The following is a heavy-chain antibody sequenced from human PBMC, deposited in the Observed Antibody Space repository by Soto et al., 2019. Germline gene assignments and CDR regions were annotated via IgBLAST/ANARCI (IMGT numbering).Heavy chain of an antibody. D-gene: IGHD6-13*01. V-gene: IGHV3-21*01. Sequence: GGSLRLSCAASGFTFSSYSMNWVRQAPGKGLEWVSSISSSSSYIYYADSVKGRFTISRDNAKNSLYLQMNSLRAEDTAVYYCAREDGSSCYRPTYYGMDVWGQGTTVTVSS. J-gene: IGHJ6*02. CDR1: GFTFSSYS. CDR2: ISSSSSYI. CDR3: AREDGSSCYRPTYYGMDV.